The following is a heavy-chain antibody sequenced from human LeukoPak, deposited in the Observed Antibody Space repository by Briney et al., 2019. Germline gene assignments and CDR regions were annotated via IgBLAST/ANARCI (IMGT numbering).Heavy chain of an antibody. D-gene: IGHD3-22*01. CDR3: AKEGRITMIVVVIKKFDY. J-gene: IGHJ4*02. V-gene: IGHV3-30*18. CDR1: GFTFSSYG. Sequence: GGSLRLSCAASGFTFSSYGMHWVRQAPGKGLEWVAVISYDGSNKYYADSVKGRFTISRDNSKNTLYLQMNSLRAEDTAVYYCAKEGRITMIVVVIKKFDYWGQGTLVTVSS. CDR2: ISYDGSNK.